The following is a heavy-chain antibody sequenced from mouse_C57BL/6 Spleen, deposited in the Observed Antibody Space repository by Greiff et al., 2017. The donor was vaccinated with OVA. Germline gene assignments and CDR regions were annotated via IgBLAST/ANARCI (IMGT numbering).Heavy chain of an antibody. CDR1: GFTFSDYY. D-gene: IGHD2-1*01. V-gene: IGHV5-16*01. CDR3: ARYGNYDAMDY. J-gene: IGHJ4*01. CDR2: INYDGSST. Sequence: DVKLVESEGGLVQPGSSMKLSCTASGFTFSDYYMAWVRPVPEKGLEWVANINYDGSSTYYLDSLKSRFIISRDNAKNILYLQMSSLKSEDTATYYCARYGNYDAMDYWGQGTSVTVSS.